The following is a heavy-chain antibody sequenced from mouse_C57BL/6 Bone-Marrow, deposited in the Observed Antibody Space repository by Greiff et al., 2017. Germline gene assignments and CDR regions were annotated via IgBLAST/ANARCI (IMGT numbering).Heavy chain of an antibody. CDR3: ARHDWDWFAY. CDR2: ISNGGGST. D-gene: IGHD4-1*01. V-gene: IGHV5-12*01. Sequence: EVMLVESGGGLVQPGGSLKLSCAASGFTFSDYYMYWVRQTPEKRLEWVAYISNGGGSTYYPDTVKGRFTISRDNAKNTLYLQMRRLKSEDTAMYYCARHDWDWFAYWGQGTLVTVSA. J-gene: IGHJ3*01. CDR1: GFTFSDYY.